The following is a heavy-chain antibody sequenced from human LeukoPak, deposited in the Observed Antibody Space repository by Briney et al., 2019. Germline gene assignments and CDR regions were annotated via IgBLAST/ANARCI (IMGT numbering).Heavy chain of an antibody. J-gene: IGHJ4*02. CDR3: VKDRGRVDYHFDF. V-gene: IGHV3-23*01. CDR1: GFTFSSYA. Sequence: GRSLRLSCAASGFTFSSYAMTWVRQAPGKGLEWVSLIGTSANTYYADSVKGRFTISRDNSNNTLYLQMSSLRAEDTAVYYCVKDRGRVDYHFDFWGQGALVTVSS. CDR2: IGTSANT. D-gene: IGHD3-16*01.